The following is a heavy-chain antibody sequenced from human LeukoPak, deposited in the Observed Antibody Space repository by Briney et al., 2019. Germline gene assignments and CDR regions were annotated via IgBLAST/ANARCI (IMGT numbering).Heavy chain of an antibody. CDR1: GGSISSYY. D-gene: IGHD5-18*01. J-gene: IGHJ6*02. Sequence: LETLSLTCTVSGGSISSYYWSWIRQPPGKGLEWIGYIYYSGSTNYNPSLKSRVTISVDTSKNQFSLKLSSVTAADTAVYYCARDRGRIQLWSSTIGGYYYGMDVWGQGTTVTVSS. CDR2: IYYSGST. V-gene: IGHV4-59*01. CDR3: ARDRGRIQLWSSTIGGYYYGMDV.